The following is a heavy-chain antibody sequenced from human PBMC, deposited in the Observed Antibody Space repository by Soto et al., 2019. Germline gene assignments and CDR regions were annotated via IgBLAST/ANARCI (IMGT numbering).Heavy chain of an antibody. CDR2: ISSNGGST. Sequence: EVQLVESGGGLVQPGGSLRLSFAASGFTFSSYAMHWVRQAPGKGLEYVSAISSNGGSTHYANSVKGRFTISRDNSKNTLYLQMGSLRAEDMAVYYCARDGLRQYAFDIWGQGTMVTVSS. V-gene: IGHV3-64*01. D-gene: IGHD4-17*01. CDR1: GFTFSSYA. CDR3: ARDGLRQYAFDI. J-gene: IGHJ3*02.